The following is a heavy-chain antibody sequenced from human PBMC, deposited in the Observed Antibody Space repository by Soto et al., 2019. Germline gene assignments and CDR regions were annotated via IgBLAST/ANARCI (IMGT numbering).Heavy chain of an antibody. J-gene: IGHJ4*02. CDR2: ISYDGSNK. Sequence: PGGSLRLSCAASGFTFSSYAMNWVRQAPGKGLEWVAVISYDGSNKYYADSVKGRFTISRDNSKNTLYLQMNSLRAEDTAVYYCARAEMATNRLVDYWGQGTLVTVSS. CDR1: GFTFSSYA. D-gene: IGHD5-12*01. V-gene: IGHV3-30-3*01. CDR3: ARAEMATNRLVDY.